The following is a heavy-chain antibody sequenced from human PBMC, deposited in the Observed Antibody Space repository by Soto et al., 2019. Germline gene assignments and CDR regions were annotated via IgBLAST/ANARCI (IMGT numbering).Heavy chain of an antibody. CDR2: ISYSGST. CDR1: GGSISSSNYY. V-gene: IGHV4-39*01. D-gene: IGHD3-22*01. Sequence: QLQLQESGPGLVKPSETLSLTCTVSGGSISSSNYYWAWIRQPPGKGREWIGSISYSGSTYYNPSLKSRVTISVDTSKNQFFLRVSSVTAADTAMYYCARHPQYYDSTGQYYHFDYWGQGTLVTVSS. J-gene: IGHJ4*02. CDR3: ARHPQYYDSTGQYYHFDY.